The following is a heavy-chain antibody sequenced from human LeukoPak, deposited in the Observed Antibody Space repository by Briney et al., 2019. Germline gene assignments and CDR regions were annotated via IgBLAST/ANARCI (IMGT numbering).Heavy chain of an antibody. CDR2: IYHSGST. D-gene: IGHD2-2*03. J-gene: IGHJ4*02. Sequence: SETLSLTCAVSGYSISGGYYWGWIRQPPGKGLEWIGSIYHSGSTYYNPSLKSRVTISVDTSKNQFSLKLSSVTAADTAVYYCARVDGYCSSTSCLHYFDYWGQGTLVTVSS. CDR3: ARVDGYCSSTSCLHYFDY. CDR1: GYSISGGYY. V-gene: IGHV4-38-2*01.